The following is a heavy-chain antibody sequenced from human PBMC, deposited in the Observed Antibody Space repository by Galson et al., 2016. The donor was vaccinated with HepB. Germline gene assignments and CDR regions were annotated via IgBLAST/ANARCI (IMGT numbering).Heavy chain of an antibody. Sequence: QSGAEVKKPGESLEISCKGSGYSFTSYWIAWVRQMPGKGLEWMGIIYPDDSDTRYSPSFQGQVTISADKSISTAYLQWSSLKASVTAIDDCARLWARQRLSARDYWGQGTLVTVSS. D-gene: IGHD6-25*01. CDR2: IYPDDSDT. CDR3: ARLWARQRLSARDY. CDR1: GYSFTSYW. J-gene: IGHJ4*02. V-gene: IGHV5-51*01.